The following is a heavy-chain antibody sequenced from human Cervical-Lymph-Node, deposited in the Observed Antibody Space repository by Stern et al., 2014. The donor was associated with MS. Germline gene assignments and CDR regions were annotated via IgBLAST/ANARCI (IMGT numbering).Heavy chain of an antibody. D-gene: IGHD3-16*01. V-gene: IGHV7-4-1*02. CDR2: INTNTGNP. CDR1: GYTFTSYA. J-gene: IGHJ4*02. CDR3: ARDYYDYVWGSPRLFDY. Sequence: VQLVESGSELKKPGASVKVSCKASGYTFTSYAMNWVRQAPGQGLEWMGWINTNTGNPTYAQGFTGRFVFSLDTSVSTAYLQISSLKAEDTAVYYCARDYYDYVWGSPRLFDYWGQGTLVTVSS.